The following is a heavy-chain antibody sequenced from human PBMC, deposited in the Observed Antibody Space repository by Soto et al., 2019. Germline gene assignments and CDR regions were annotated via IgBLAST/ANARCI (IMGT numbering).Heavy chain of an antibody. J-gene: IGHJ4*02. CDR1: GFTFSSYG. D-gene: IGHD3-22*01. Sequence: GGSLRLSCAASGFTFSSYGMHWVRQAPGKGLEWVAVISYDGRNEYYADSVKGRFTISRDNSKNTLYQQINSLRADDTAVFYCARGNDYDSTSFDYWGQGTLVTVSS. CDR3: ARGNDYDSTSFDY. V-gene: IGHV3-30*03. CDR2: ISYDGRNE.